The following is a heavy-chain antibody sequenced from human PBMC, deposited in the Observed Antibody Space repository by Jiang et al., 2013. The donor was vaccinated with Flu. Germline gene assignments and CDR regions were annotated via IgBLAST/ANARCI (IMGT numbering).Heavy chain of an antibody. Sequence: PGLVKPSQTLSLTCTVSGGSISSGGYYWSWIRQHPGKGLEWIGYIYYSGSTYYNPSLKSRVTISVDTSKNQFSLKLSSVTAADTAVYYCARATRRITMVRGVPDFDYWGQGTLVTVSS. J-gene: IGHJ4*02. CDR1: GGSISSGGYY. V-gene: IGHV4-31*03. CDR2: IYYSGST. D-gene: IGHD3-10*01. CDR3: ARATRRITMVRGVPDFDY.